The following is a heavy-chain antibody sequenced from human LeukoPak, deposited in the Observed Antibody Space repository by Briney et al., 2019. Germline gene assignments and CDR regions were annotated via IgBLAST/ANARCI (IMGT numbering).Heavy chain of an antibody. CDR1: AFTAYNNY. V-gene: IGHV3-53*05. D-gene: IGHD3-16*01. J-gene: IGHJ4*02. CDR2: IYSGGTT. CDR3: ANSPTLGV. Sequence: GGSLRLACAASAFTAYNNYMRWVRQAPGKGLEFVSLIYSGGTTSYADSVKGRFTISRDNSKNTLYLQMNSLRVEDTAVYYCANSPTLGVWGQGTLVTVSS.